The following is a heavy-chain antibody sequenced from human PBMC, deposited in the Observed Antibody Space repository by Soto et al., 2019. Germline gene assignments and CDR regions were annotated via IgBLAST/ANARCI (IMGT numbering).Heavy chain of an antibody. J-gene: IGHJ6*02. Sequence: SQTLSLTCAISGDSVSSNSAAWNWIRQSPSRGLEWLGRTYYRSKWYNDYAVSVKSRITINPDTSKNQFSLQLNSVTPEDTAVYYCARDHNWADSYGFVIVDYYYGMDVWGQGTTVTVSS. CDR1: GDSVSSNSAA. CDR3: ARDHNWADSYGFVIVDYYYGMDV. V-gene: IGHV6-1*01. CDR2: TYYRSKWYN. D-gene: IGHD5-18*01.